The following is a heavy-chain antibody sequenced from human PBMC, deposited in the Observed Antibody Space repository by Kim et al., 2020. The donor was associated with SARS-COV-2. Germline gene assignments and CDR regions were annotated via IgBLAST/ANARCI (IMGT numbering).Heavy chain of an antibody. CDR3: AKSKITLFQGVLYRLDV. CDR2: ISWNSGTI. CDR1: GFTFDDYA. V-gene: IGHV3-9*01. Sequence: GGSLRLSCAASGFTFDDYAMHWVRQAPGKGLEWVSGISWNSGTIGYADSVKGRFTISRDNAKNSLYLQMNSLRTEDTAVYYCAKSKITLFQGVLYRLDV. D-gene: IGHD3-10*01. J-gene: IGHJ6*01.